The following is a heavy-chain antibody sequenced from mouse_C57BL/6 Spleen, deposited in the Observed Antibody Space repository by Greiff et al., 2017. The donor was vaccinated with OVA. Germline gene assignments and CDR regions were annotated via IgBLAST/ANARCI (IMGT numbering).Heavy chain of an antibody. CDR2: IWSDGST. V-gene: IGHV2-6*03. D-gene: IGHD2-10*01. CDR1: GFSLTSYG. J-gene: IGHJ3*01. CDR3: AREEGPGPLQGLAY. Sequence: QVQLKESGPGLVAPSQSLSLTCTVSGFSLTSYGVHWVRQPPGKGLEWLVVIWSDGSTTYNLALKSRLSISKDNSTSQVFLKMNSLQTDDTAMYYCAREEGPGPLQGLAYWGQGTLVTVSA.